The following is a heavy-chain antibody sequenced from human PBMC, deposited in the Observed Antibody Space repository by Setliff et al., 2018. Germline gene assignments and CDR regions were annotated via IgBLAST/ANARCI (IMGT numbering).Heavy chain of an antibody. D-gene: IGHD4-4*01. V-gene: IGHV1-46*01. J-gene: IGHJ4*02. CDR1: GYIFTSYY. CDR3: ARGDYSNPCDY. Sequence: EASVKVSCKASGYIFTSYYIHWVRQAPGQGLEWMGLFNPSGGSTKYAEKFQGRVTLTRDTSTSTVYLDLSSLRFEDTAIYYCARGDYSNPCDYWGQGTLVTVSS. CDR2: FNPSGGST.